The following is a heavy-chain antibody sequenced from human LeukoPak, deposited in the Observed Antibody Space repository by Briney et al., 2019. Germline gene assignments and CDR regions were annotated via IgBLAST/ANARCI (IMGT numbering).Heavy chain of an antibody. V-gene: IGHV1-18*01. J-gene: IGHJ4*02. CDR3: ARGDYSGSYYYFDY. CDR2: ISGYNGIT. CDR1: GYTFSSYG. D-gene: IGHD1-26*01. Sequence: GASVKVSCKASGYTFSSYGISWVRQAPGQGLEWMGWISGYNGITSYAQKLEGRVTMTTDTSTTTAYMELRSLRSDGTAVYYCARGDYSGSYYYFDYWGQGTLVTVSS.